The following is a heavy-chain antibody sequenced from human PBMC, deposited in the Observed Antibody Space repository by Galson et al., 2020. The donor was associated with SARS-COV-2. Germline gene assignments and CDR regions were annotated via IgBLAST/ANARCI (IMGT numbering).Heavy chain of an antibody. J-gene: IGHJ4*02. CDR3: ARDRDSGAAAKRLDY. CDR1: GGSFSGYY. Sequence: SQASETLSLTCAVYGGSFSGYYWSWIRQPPGKGLEWIGEINHSGSTNYNPSLKSRVTISVDTSKNQFSLKLSSVTAADTAVYYCARDRDSGAAAKRLDYWGQGTLVTVSS. V-gene: IGHV4-34*01. CDR2: INHSGST. D-gene: IGHD6-13*01.